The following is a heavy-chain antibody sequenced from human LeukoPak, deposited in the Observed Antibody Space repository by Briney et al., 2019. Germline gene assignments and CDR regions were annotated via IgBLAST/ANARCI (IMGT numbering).Heavy chain of an antibody. J-gene: IGHJ4*02. D-gene: IGHD5-12*01. Sequence: SETLSLTCAVYGGSFSGYYWSWIRQPPGKGLEWIGEINHSGSTNYNPSLKSRVTISVDTSKNQFSLKLSSVTAADTAVYYCARRPYRRGWLRLFDYWGQGTLVTVSS. CDR1: GGSFSGYY. V-gene: IGHV4-34*01. CDR3: ARRPYRRGWLRLFDY. CDR2: INHSGST.